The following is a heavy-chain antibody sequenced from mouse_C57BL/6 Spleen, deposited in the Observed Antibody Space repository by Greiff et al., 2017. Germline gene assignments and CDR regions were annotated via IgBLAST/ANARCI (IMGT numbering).Heavy chain of an antibody. CDR1: GYTFTSYT. Sequence: QVQLQQSGAELARPGASVKMSCKASGYTFTSYTMHWVKQRPGQGLEWIGYINPSSGYTKYNQKFKDKATLTADKSSSTAYMQLSSLTSEDSAVYYCATSFSLRPFDDWGQGTTLTVSS. CDR3: ATSFSLRPFDD. D-gene: IGHD1-2*01. V-gene: IGHV1-4*01. J-gene: IGHJ2*01. CDR2: INPSSGYT.